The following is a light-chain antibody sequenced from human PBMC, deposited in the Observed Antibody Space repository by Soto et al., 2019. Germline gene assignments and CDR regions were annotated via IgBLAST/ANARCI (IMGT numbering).Light chain of an antibody. V-gene: IGKV3-15*01. CDR1: QSVRSN. Sequence: EIVMTQSPATLSVSPGERATLSCRASQSVRSNLAWYQQKPGQAPRLLIYDASTRATGIPGRFSGSGSGTEVTLTISSLQSEDFAVYHCQQYSTWPPLTFGGGTKVEIK. J-gene: IGKJ4*01. CDR2: DAS. CDR3: QQYSTWPPLT.